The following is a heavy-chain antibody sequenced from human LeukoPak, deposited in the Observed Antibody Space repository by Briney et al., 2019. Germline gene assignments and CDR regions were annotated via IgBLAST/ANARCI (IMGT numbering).Heavy chain of an antibody. J-gene: IGHJ6*03. CDR2: IWYGGSNK. CDR1: GFTFSSYG. CDR3: AKGCSSTSYYYYYYMDV. D-gene: IGHD2-2*01. V-gene: IGHV3-30*02. Sequence: PGGSLRLSCAASGFTFSSYGMHWVRQAPGKGLEWVAVIWYGGSNKYYADSVKGRFTISRDNSKNTLYLQMNSLRAEDTAVYYCAKGCSSTSYYYYYYMDVWGKRTTVTVSS.